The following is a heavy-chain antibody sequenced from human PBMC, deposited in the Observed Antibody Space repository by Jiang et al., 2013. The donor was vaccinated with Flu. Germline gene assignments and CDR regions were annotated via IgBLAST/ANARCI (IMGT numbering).Heavy chain of an antibody. J-gene: IGHJ4*02. CDR2: INPNSGGT. Sequence: GAEVKKPGASVKVSCKASGYTFTGYYMHWVRQAPGQGLEWMGWINPNSGGTNYAQKFQGRVTMTRDTSISTAYMELSRLRSDDTAVYYCARSLGYCSGGSCPSDYWGQGTLVTVSS. D-gene: IGHD2-15*01. V-gene: IGHV1-2*02. CDR3: ARSLGYCSGGSCPSDY. CDR1: GYTFTGYY.